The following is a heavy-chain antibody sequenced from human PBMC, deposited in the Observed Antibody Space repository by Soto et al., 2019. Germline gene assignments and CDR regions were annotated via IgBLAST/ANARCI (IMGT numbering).Heavy chain of an antibody. CDR3: AKVGYQLIHPGMDV. CDR2: ISYDGSNK. V-gene: IGHV3-30*18. J-gene: IGHJ6*02. D-gene: IGHD2-2*02. Sequence: GGSLILSCAASGFTFSSYGMHWVRQAPGKGLEWVAVISYDGSNKYYADSVKGRFTISRDNSKNTLYLQMNSLRAEDTAVYYCAKVGYQLIHPGMDVWGQGTTVTVYS. CDR1: GFTFSSYG.